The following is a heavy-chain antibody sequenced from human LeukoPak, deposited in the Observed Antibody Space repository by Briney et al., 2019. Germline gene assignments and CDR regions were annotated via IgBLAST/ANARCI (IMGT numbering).Heavy chain of an antibody. CDR2: VSGNGDRT. CDR1: GIIFSSYA. J-gene: IGHJ3*02. V-gene: IGHV3-23*01. D-gene: IGHD4-17*01. CDR3: AKDPNGDYVGAFDM. Sequence: GGSLRLSCAASGIIFSSYATTWLRQAPGKGLEWVSSVSGNGDRTQYADSGKGWFTISRDNSKNTLYLQMNSLRAEDTAVYYCAKDPNGDYVGAFDMWGQGTLVTVSP.